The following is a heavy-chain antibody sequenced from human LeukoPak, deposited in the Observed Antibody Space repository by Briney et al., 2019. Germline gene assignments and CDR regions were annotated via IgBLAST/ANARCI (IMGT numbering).Heavy chain of an antibody. J-gene: IGHJ4*02. CDR1: GYTFTGYY. CDR2: INPNSGGT. D-gene: IGHD2-15*01. Sequence: ASVKVSCKASGYTFTGYYMHWVRQAPGQGLEWMGWINPNSGGTNYAQKCQGRVTMSRDTSISTAYMELSRLRSDDTAVYYCARDRGRVVVGAPTVFDYWGQGTLVTVSS. V-gene: IGHV1-2*02. CDR3: ARDRGRVVVGAPTVFDY.